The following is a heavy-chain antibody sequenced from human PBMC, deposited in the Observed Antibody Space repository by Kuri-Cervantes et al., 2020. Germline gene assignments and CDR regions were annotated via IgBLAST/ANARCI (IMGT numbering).Heavy chain of an antibody. CDR2: ISGSGGDI. V-gene: IGHV3-11*06. D-gene: IGHD3-22*01. Sequence: GESLKISCVASGFTFSAHYMSWIRQAPGKGLEWVAYISGSGGDINYADSVKGRFTISRDNAKNSLYLQMNSLRDEDTAVYYCAREIYYDSSGYYGTFDYWGQGTLVTVSS. CDR3: AREIYYDSSGYYGTFDY. J-gene: IGHJ4*02. CDR1: GFTFSAHY.